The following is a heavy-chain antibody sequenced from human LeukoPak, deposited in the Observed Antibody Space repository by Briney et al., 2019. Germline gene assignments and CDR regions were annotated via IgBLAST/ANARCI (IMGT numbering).Heavy chain of an antibody. D-gene: IGHD1-14*01. V-gene: IGHV1-8*01. Sequence: ASVKVSCKASGYTYTSYDINWVRQAAGQGLEWMGWMNPSSNNRGYGQKFQGRVTLTRNTSIATAYMELSSLRSEDTAVYYCARRSNGRTGYFDLWGRGTLLTVSS. CDR2: MNPSSNNR. CDR3: ARRSNGRTGYFDL. CDR1: GYTYTSYD. J-gene: IGHJ2*01.